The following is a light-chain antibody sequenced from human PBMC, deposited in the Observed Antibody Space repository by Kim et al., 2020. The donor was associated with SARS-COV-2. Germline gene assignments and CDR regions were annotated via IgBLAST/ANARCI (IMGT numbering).Light chain of an antibody. Sequence: GTISCTGGSSNIGADYYVLWYQQLPGTAPKLLIYGNSNRPSGVPDRFSGSKSGTSASLAITGLQAEDEADYYCQSYDSSLSGSYVFGTGTKVTVL. CDR2: GNS. J-gene: IGLJ1*01. CDR1: SSNIGADYY. V-gene: IGLV1-40*01. CDR3: QSYDSSLSGSYV.